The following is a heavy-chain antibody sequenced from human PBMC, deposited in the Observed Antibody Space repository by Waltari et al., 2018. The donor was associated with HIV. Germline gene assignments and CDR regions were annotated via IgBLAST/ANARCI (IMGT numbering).Heavy chain of an antibody. CDR1: GFIFGDYA. D-gene: IGHD3-3*01. CDR2: ISFEGNNA. CDR3: ARTIFGVMITSDFFYGMDV. J-gene: IGHJ6*02. Sequence: QEQLVESGGVVAQPGRSLRLSCSASGFIFGDYAMHWVRQAPGKGLEWFGLISFEGNNAYYADSVKGRFTISRDNSKNTMSLQMNSLRSDDTALYYCARTIFGVMITSDFFYGMDVWGQGTTVTVS. V-gene: IGHV3-30-3*01.